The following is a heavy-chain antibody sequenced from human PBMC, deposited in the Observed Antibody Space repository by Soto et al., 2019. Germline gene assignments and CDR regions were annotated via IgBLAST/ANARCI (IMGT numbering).Heavy chain of an antibody. J-gene: IGHJ6*02. CDR2: INSDGSST. V-gene: IGHV3-74*01. CDR3: AKGTSSTSTYYYGMDV. D-gene: IGHD2-2*01. Sequence: GSLRLSCAASGFTFSSYWMHWVRQAPGKGLVWVSRINSDGSSTSYADSVKGRFTISRDNAKNTLYLQMNSLRAEDTAVYYCAKGTSSTSTYYYGMDVWGQGTTVTVSS. CDR1: GFTFSSYW.